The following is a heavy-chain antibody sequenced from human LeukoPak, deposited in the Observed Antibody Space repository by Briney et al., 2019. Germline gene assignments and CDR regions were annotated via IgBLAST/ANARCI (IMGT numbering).Heavy chain of an antibody. J-gene: IGHJ6*02. Sequence: GRSLRLSCAPSEFTITSYAMTWVRHAPGKGLEWVSTISGSGVSTYYADSVKGRFTISRDNSKNTLYLQMNGLRAEDTAVYYCARETGGSSWYGAVYYYYGMDVWGQGTTVTVSS. CDR3: ARETGGSSWYGAVYYYYGMDV. CDR1: EFTITSYA. V-gene: IGHV3-23*01. D-gene: IGHD6-13*01. CDR2: ISGSGVST.